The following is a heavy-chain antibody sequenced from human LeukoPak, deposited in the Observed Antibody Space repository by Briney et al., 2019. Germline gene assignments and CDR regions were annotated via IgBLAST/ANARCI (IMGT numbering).Heavy chain of an antibody. J-gene: IGHJ4*02. CDR3: AAQLGDYAPFDY. CDR1: GYTFTSYG. D-gene: IGHD4-17*01. V-gene: IGHV1-18*01. CDR2: ISAYNGNT. Sequence: GASVKVSCKASGYTFTSYGIAWVRQAPGQGLEWMGWISAYNGNTNFAQNLQGRVTMTTDTSTSTAYMELRSLRSDDTAVYYCAAQLGDYAPFDYWGQGTLVTVSS.